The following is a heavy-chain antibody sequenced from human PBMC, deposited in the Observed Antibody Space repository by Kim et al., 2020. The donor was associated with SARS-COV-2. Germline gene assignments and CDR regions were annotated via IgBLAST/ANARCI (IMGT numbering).Heavy chain of an antibody. V-gene: IGHV3-64*01. J-gene: IGHJ6*02. CDR3: ARDHAPYYDFWSGYYNYYYGMDV. CDR2: ISSNGGST. D-gene: IGHD3-3*01. Sequence: GGSLRLSCAASGFTFSSYAMHWVRQAPGKGLEYVSAISSNGGSTYYANSVKGRFTISRDNSKNTLYLQMGSLRAEDMAVYYCARDHAPYYDFWSGYYNYYYGMDVWGQGTTVTVSS. CDR1: GFTFSSYA.